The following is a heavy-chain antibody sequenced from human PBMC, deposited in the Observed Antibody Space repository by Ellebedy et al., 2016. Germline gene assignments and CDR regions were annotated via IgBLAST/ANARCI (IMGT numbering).Heavy chain of an antibody. CDR1: GYTFTSYG. Sequence: SVKVSXXASGYTFTSYGISWVRQAPGQGLEWMGGIIPIFGTANYAQKFQGRVTITADESTSTAYMELSSLRSEDTAVYYCARDPTLYSGSRYYMDVWGKGTTVTVSS. D-gene: IGHD1-26*01. CDR3: ARDPTLYSGSRYYMDV. V-gene: IGHV1-69*13. J-gene: IGHJ6*03. CDR2: IIPIFGTA.